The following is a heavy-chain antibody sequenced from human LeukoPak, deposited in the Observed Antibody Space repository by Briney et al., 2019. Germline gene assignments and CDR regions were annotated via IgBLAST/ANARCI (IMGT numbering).Heavy chain of an antibody. CDR1: GYTYTAYY. Sequence: ASVKVSCKTSGYTYTAYYVHWVRQAPGQGRVWMGWINTNNGGTFYAQKFQDRVTLTRDTSISTAYMEISRLRSEDTAVYYCARVGRANYDILTGYYNAPSHFDYWGQGTLVTVSS. D-gene: IGHD3-9*01. CDR3: ARVGRANYDILTGYYNAPSHFDY. J-gene: IGHJ4*02. CDR2: INTNNGGT. V-gene: IGHV1-2*02.